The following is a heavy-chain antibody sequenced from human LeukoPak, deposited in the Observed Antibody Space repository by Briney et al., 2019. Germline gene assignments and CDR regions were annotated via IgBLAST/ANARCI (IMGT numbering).Heavy chain of an antibody. CDR3: ARVVAVGDFDY. CDR2: INPSGGST. D-gene: IGHD2-15*01. CDR1: GYTFTSYY. J-gene: IGHJ4*02. Sequence: GASVKVSCKASGYTFTSYYMHWVRQAPGQGLEWMGIINPSGGSTSYAQKFQGSVTMTRDTSTSTVYMELSSLRSEDTAVYYCARVVAVGDFDYWGQGTLVTVSS. V-gene: IGHV1-46*01.